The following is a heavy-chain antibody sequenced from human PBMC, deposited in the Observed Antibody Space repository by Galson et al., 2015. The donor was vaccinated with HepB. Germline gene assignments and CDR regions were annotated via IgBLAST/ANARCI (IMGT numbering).Heavy chain of an antibody. Sequence: SLRLSCAASGFTFNTYAMSWVRRAPGKGLEWVSGITNSGGNTYYADSVKGRFTISRDNSKNTLYLQMNSLRAEDTAVYYCAREWYYFDYWGQGTLVTVSS. CDR3: AREWYYFDY. CDR1: GFTFNTYA. CDR2: ITNSGGNT. J-gene: IGHJ4*02. V-gene: IGHV3-23*01. D-gene: IGHD2-8*01.